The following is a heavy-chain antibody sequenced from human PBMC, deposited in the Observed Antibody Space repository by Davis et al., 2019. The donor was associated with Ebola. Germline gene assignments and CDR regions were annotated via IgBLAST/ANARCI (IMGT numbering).Heavy chain of an antibody. D-gene: IGHD5-12*01. J-gene: IGHJ4*02. CDR1: GFTVSSNY. CDR2: TKQDGSEK. V-gene: IGHV3-7*01. Sequence: GESLKISCAASGFTVSSNYMSWVRQAPGKGLEWVANTKQDGSEKYYVDSVKGRFTISRDNAKNSLYLQMNSLRAEDTAVYYCARELGSGHDDYWGQGTLVTVSS. CDR3: ARELGSGHDDY.